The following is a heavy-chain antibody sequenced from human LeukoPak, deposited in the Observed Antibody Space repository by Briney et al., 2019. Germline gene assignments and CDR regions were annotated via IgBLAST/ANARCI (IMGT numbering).Heavy chain of an antibody. J-gene: IGHJ4*02. V-gene: IGHV1-2*02. CDR3: ARVASGSYYFDY. CDR2: INPNSGGT. Sequence: VKVSCKASGYTFTGYYMHWVRQAPGQGLEWMGWINPNSGGTNYAQKFQGRVTMTRDTSISTAYMELSRLRSDDTAVYYCARVASGSYYFDYWGQGTLVTVSS. CDR1: GYTFTGYY. D-gene: IGHD1-26*01.